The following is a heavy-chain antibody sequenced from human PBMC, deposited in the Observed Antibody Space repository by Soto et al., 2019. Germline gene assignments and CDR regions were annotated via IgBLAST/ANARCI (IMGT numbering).Heavy chain of an antibody. V-gene: IGHV3-64D*08. J-gene: IGHJ3*02. D-gene: IGHD3-22*01. CDR2: ISSNGGST. Sequence: GGSLRLSCSASGFTFSSYAMHWVRQAPGKGLEYVSAISSNGGSTYYADSVKGRFTISRDNSKNTLYLQMSSLRAEDTAVYYCVKDRYYYDSSGYYRHHDAFDIWGQGTMVTVSS. CDR1: GFTFSSYA. CDR3: VKDRYYYDSSGYYRHHDAFDI.